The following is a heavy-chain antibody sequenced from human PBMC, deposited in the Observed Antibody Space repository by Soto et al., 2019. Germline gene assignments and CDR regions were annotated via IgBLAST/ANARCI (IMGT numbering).Heavy chain of an antibody. Sequence: SSVKVSCKASGGTFSSYAISWVRQAPGQGLEWMGGIIPIFGTANYAQKFQGRVTITADKSTSTAYMELSSLRSEDTAVYYCATAASGYSSGWYGLVRHDAFDIWGQGTMVTVSS. CDR1: GGTFSSYA. D-gene: IGHD6-19*01. V-gene: IGHV1-69*06. CDR2: IIPIFGTA. CDR3: ATAASGYSSGWYGLVRHDAFDI. J-gene: IGHJ3*02.